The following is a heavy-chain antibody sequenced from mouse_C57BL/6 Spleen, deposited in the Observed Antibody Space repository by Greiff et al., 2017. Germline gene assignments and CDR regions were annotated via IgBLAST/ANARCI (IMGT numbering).Heavy chain of an antibody. CDR1: GYTFTSYW. CDR3: AESNYGYYAMDY. J-gene: IGHJ4*01. CDR2: INPSNGGT. Sequence: QVQLQQPGTELVKPGASVKLSCKASGYTFTSYWMHWVKQRPGQGLEWIGNINPSNGGTNYNEKFKSKATLTVDKSSSTAYMQLIILTSEDSAVYYCAESNYGYYAMDYWGQGTSVTVSA. D-gene: IGHD2-5*01. V-gene: IGHV1-53*01.